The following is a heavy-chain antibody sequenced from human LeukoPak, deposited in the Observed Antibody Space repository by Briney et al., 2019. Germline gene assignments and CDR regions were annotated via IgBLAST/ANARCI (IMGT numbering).Heavy chain of an antibody. J-gene: IGHJ4*02. D-gene: IGHD5-24*01. CDR2: IYDSGST. CDR3: ARHGGGYSFDY. CDR1: GGSIRSYY. V-gene: IGHV4-59*08. Sequence: SETLSLTCTVSGGSIRSYYWSWIRQPPGKGLEWIGYIYDSGSTNYNPSRKSRVTISVDTSKNQFSLKLSSVTAADTAVYYCARHGGGYSFDYWGQGTLVTVSS.